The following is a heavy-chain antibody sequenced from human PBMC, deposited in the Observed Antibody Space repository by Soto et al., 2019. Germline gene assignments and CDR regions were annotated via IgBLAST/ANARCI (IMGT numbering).Heavy chain of an antibody. Sequence: QVQLVQSGAEVKKPGSSVTVSCKTSGGTFTKDAINWVRQAPGQGLEWMGLLIPVFGSPIYAQKFQGRIRITADESTSTGFMDLNSIRSEDTDVYYYTRVLGYTFEPGKTRYYAMNVWGQGTTVSVSS. CDR3: TRVLGYTFEPGKTRYYAMNV. J-gene: IGHJ6*02. V-gene: IGHV1-69*01. CDR2: LIPVFGSP. D-gene: IGHD5-18*01. CDR1: GGTFTKDA.